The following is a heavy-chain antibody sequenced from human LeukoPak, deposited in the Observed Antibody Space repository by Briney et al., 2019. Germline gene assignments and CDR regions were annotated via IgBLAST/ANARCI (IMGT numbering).Heavy chain of an antibody. CDR1: GGSISSSSYY. J-gene: IGHJ5*02. CDR2: IYYSGST. CDR3: ARRYSSGWPACDP. Sequence: SETLSLTCTVSGGSISSSSYYWGWIRQPPGKGLEWIGSIYYSGSTYYNPSLKSRVTISVDTSKNQFSLKLSSVTAADTAVYYCARRYSSGWPACDPWGQGTLVTVSS. V-gene: IGHV4-39*07. D-gene: IGHD6-19*01.